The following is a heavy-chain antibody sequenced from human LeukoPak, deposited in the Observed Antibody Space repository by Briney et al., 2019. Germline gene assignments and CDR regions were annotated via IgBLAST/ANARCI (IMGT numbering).Heavy chain of an antibody. CDR3: ARDLYYDSSGNFDY. D-gene: IGHD3-22*01. J-gene: IGHJ4*02. Sequence: GGSLRLSCAASGFTPSGYWISWGRPAPGRGGEGVANIKQDGSEKYYVDSVKGRFTISRDNAKNSLYLQMNSLRAEDTAVYYCARDLYYDSSGNFDYWGQGTLVTVSS. CDR1: GFTPSGYW. CDR2: IKQDGSEK. V-gene: IGHV3-7*04.